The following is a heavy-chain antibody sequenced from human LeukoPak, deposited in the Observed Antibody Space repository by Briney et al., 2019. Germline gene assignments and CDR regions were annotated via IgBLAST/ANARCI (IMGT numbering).Heavy chain of an antibody. J-gene: IGHJ4*02. CDR3: ARQTSSSSRVDF. Sequence: GESLKISCKGSGYMFSNYCIGWVRQMPGKSLEWMGTIYPGDSDTTYSPSLQGQVTISADKSISTAYLQWNSLKASDTAMYFCARQTSSSSRVDFWGQGTLVTVSS. CDR2: IYPGDSDT. D-gene: IGHD6-6*01. V-gene: IGHV5-51*01. CDR1: GYMFSNYC.